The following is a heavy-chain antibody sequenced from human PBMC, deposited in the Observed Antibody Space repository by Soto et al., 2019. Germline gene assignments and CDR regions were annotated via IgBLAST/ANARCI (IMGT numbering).Heavy chain of an antibody. CDR1: GFTFRSHA. Sequence: LTFSCAAAGFTFRSHAMHSVRQAPGKGLEWVAVIWYDGSNKYYADSVKGRFTISRDNSKNTLYLQMNSLRAEDTAVYYCASSGEGNYFDYWGQGTLVTVSS. CDR3: ASSGEGNYFDY. D-gene: IGHD2-15*01. CDR2: IWYDGSNK. V-gene: IGHV3-33*01. J-gene: IGHJ4*02.